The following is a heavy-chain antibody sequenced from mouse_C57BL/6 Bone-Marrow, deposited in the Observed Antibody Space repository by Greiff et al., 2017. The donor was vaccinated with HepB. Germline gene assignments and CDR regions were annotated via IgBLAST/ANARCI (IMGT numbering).Heavy chain of an antibody. J-gene: IGHJ4*01. CDR2: ISSGGDYI. D-gene: IGHD1-2*01. Sequence: EVKLVESGEGLVKPGGSLKLSCAASGFTFSSYAMSWVRQTPEKRLEWVAYISSGGDYIYYADTVKGRFTISRDNARNTLYLQMSSLKSEDTAMYYCTRYYGTYYAMDYWGQGTSVTVSS. CDR1: GFTFSSYA. V-gene: IGHV5-9-1*02. CDR3: TRYYGTYYAMDY.